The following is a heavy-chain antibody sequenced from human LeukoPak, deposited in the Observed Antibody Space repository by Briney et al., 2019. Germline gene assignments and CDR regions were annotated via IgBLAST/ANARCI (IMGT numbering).Heavy chain of an antibody. CDR3: AKDIRGWSVVDAFDI. Sequence: GGSLRLSCAASGFTFSSYAMHWVRQAPGKGLEWVSAISGSGGSTYYADSVKGRFAISRDNSKNTLYLQMNSLRAEDTAVYYCAKDIRGWSVVDAFDIWGQGTMVTVSS. J-gene: IGHJ3*02. V-gene: IGHV3-23*01. CDR1: GFTFSSYA. D-gene: IGHD6-19*01. CDR2: ISGSGGST.